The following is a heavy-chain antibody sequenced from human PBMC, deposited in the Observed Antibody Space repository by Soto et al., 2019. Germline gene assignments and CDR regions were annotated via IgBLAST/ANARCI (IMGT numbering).Heavy chain of an antibody. J-gene: IGHJ5*02. V-gene: IGHV4-4*02. D-gene: IGHD6-19*01. Sequence: QVQLQESGPGLVKPSGTLSLTCAVSGDSVSSPYYWCWVRQSPGKGLEWIGEVFHTGTTSYNPSPSRRVNLSMDKAITQFSLDLSSVTAADTAVYYCARSAGWYAIHAWGPGTLVIVSS. CDR2: VFHTGTT. CDR3: ARSAGWYAIHA. CDR1: GDSVSSPYY.